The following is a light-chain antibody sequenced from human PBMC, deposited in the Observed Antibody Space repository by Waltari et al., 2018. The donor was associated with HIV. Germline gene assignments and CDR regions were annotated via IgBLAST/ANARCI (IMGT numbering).Light chain of an antibody. Sequence: SSELTQDPAVSVALGQTVRITCHGDSLRSYYAIWYQQKPGQAPVLVIYGKNNRPSGIPDRFSGSSSGNTASLTITGAQAEDEADYYCNSRDSSGNVVFGGGTKLTVL. J-gene: IGLJ2*01. CDR3: NSRDSSGNVV. V-gene: IGLV3-19*01. CDR2: GKN. CDR1: SLRSYY.